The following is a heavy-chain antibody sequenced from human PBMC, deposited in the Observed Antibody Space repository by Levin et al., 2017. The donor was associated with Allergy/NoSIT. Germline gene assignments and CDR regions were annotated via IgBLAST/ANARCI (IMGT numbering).Heavy chain of an antibody. CDR3: AGRGWGTMIEKDY. V-gene: IGHV3-11*01. CDR2: ISSSGSTI. D-gene: IGHD3-22*01. Sequence: SGGSLRLSCAASGFTFSDYYMSWIRQAPGKGLEWVSYISSSGSTIYYADSVKGRFTISRDNAKNSLYLQMNSLRAEDTAVYYCAGRGWGTMIEKDYWGQGTLVTVSS. J-gene: IGHJ4*02. CDR1: GFTFSDYY.